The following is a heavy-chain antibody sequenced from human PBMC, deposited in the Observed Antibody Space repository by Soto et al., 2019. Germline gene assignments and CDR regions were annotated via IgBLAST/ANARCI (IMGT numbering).Heavy chain of an antibody. CDR3: ARSDILTGYQDY. CDR1: GGSISSGGYY. CDR2: IYYSGST. J-gene: IGHJ4*02. Sequence: QVQLQESGPGLVKPSQTLSLTCTVSGGSISSGGYYWSWVRQHPGKGLEWIGYIYYSGSTYYNPALESRVTISGDTSQHLFPLQQRSVTAADTAVYSCARSDILTGYQDYWGQGTLVPVSS. V-gene: IGHV4-31*03. D-gene: IGHD3-9*01.